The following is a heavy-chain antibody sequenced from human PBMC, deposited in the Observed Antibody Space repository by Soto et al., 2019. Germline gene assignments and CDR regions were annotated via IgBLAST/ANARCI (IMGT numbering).Heavy chain of an antibody. CDR3: AKGSSAMPEGTFFDP. Sequence: GQVSESGGGLVQPGESLRLSCTASGFTFSSFAMSWVRQAPGRGLEWVSSITGGGISTYFADSVKGRFSISRDNFKKILYLHMDSLKGEDTAIYYCAKGSSAMPEGTFFDPWGPGTLVTVSP. J-gene: IGHJ5*02. CDR2: ITGGGIST. D-gene: IGHD2-2*01. CDR1: GFTFSSFA. V-gene: IGHV3-23*01.